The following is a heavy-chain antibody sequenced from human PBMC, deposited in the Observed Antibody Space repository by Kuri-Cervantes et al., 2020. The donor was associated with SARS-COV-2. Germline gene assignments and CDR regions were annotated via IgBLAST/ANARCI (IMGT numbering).Heavy chain of an antibody. CDR1: GYTFTGRY. Sequence: ASLKVSCKASGYTFTGRYIYWVLQAPGQGLEWMGWINPNSGDTKYTQKFQGRITMARDTSITTAYMELIGLRSDDTAVYYCARGYYGLDYWGQGSLVTVSS. D-gene: IGHD3-3*01. J-gene: IGHJ4*02. V-gene: IGHV1-2*02. CDR2: INPNSGDT. CDR3: ARGYYGLDY.